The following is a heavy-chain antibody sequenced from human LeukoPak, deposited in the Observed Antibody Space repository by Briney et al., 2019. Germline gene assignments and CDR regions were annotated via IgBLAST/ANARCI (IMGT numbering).Heavy chain of an antibody. V-gene: IGHV4-31*03. CDR1: GGSISSGGYY. CDR2: IYYSGST. Sequence: SQTLSLTCTVSGGSISSGGYYWSWIRQHPGKGLEWIVYIYYSGSTYYNPSLRSRVTMSVDTSKNQFSLKLSSVTAADTAVYYCARADYGDPKYYFDSWGQGTLVTASS. CDR3: ARADYGDPKYYFDS. D-gene: IGHD4-17*01. J-gene: IGHJ4*02.